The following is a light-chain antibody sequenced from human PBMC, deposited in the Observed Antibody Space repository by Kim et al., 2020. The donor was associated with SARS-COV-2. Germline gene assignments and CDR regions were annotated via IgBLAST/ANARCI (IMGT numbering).Light chain of an antibody. CDR3: QHYYNYPWT. J-gene: IGKJ1*01. CDR1: QGIKNY. CDR2: AAS. V-gene: IGKV1-8*01. Sequence: AIRLTQSPSSLSASAGDGVSITCRASQGIKNYLAWYQQRPGKAPNLLIYAASTLQPGVPSRFSGSGSGTEFTLTINSLQSEDFATYYCQHYYNYPWTFGQGTKVDIK.